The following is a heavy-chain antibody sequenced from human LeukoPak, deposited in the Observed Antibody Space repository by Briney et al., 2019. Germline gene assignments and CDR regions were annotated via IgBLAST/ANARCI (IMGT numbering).Heavy chain of an antibody. CDR2: IYYSGST. V-gene: IGHV4-31*03. D-gene: IGHD3-10*01. J-gene: IGHJ4*02. Sequence: SETLSLTCTVSGGSISSGGYYWSWIRQHPGKGLEWIGYIYYSGSTYYNPSLKSRVTISVDTSKNQFSLKLSSVTAADTAVYYCARVTNSMVRGVITEFDYWGQGTLVTVS. CDR1: GGSISSGGYY. CDR3: ARVTNSMVRGVITEFDY.